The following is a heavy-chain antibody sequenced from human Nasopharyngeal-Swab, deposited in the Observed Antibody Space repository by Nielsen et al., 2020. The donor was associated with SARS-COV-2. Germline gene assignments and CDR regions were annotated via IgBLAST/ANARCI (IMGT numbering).Heavy chain of an antibody. J-gene: IGHJ3*02. CDR3: VRQDTVMYKGALDI. D-gene: IGHD5-18*01. V-gene: IGHV5-51*01. CDR1: GYSFPTYW. Sequence: GESLKISCKGSGYSFPTYWIGWVRLMSGKGLEWMGIIYPGDSDIRYSPSFQGQVTISADKSISTAYLQWSSLKASDTAIYYCVRQDTVMYKGALDIWGQGTMVTVSS. CDR2: IYPGDSDI.